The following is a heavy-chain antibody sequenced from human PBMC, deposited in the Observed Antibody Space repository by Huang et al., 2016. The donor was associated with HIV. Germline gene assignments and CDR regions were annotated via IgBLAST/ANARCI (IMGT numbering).Heavy chain of an antibody. Sequence: QLQLQESGPGLVKPSETLSLTCTVSGGSIRSDNYYWGWIRQPPGKGLEWIGGIYYIGRTYYHPSIKRRVTITVDTSKNHFSLRMRSVTAADTAVYYCARLPGSITMIRGVITDPYWGQGTLVTVSS. V-gene: IGHV4-39*02. J-gene: IGHJ4*02. CDR3: ARLPGSITMIRGVITDPY. CDR2: IYYIGRT. D-gene: IGHD3-10*01. CDR1: GGSIRSDNYY.